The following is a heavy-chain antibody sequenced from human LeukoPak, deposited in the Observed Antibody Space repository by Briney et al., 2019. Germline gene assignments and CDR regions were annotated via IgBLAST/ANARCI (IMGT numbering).Heavy chain of an antibody. CDR2: IYYSGST. V-gene: IGHV4-59*08. CDR3: ARLASGSYGPLTPFDY. J-gene: IGHJ4*02. D-gene: IGHD1-26*01. Sequence: SETLSLTCTVSGGSISSYYWSWIRQPPGKGLEWSGDIYYSGSTNYNPSLKSRVTISVDTSKNQFSLRLSSVTAADTAVYYSARLASGSYGPLTPFDYWGQGTLVTVSS. CDR1: GGSISSYY.